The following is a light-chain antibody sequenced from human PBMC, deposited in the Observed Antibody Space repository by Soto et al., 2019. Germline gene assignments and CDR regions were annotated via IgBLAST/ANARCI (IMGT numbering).Light chain of an antibody. CDR3: SSYTGSDVV. J-gene: IGLJ2*01. CDR1: SSDIGSYNL. CDR2: DVS. Sequence: QSALTQPASVSGSPGQSITISCTETSSDIGSYNLVSWYQQHPGKAPILMIYDVSKRPSGVSNRFSGSKSGNSASLTVSGLEAEDEAYYSCSSYTGSDVVFGGGTKLTVL. V-gene: IGLV2-23*02.